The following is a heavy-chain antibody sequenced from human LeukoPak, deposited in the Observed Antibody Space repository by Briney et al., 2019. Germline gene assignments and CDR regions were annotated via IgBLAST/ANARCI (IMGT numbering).Heavy chain of an antibody. CDR1: GFTFSDYY. Sequence: PGGSLRLSCAASGFTFSDYYMSWIRQAPGKGLEWVSYISSSGSTIYYADSVKGRFTISRDNAKNSLYLQMNSLRAEDTAVYYCAKDQYYDFWSDKEPLAYWGQGTLVTVSS. CDR2: ISSSGSTI. V-gene: IGHV3-11*01. J-gene: IGHJ4*02. CDR3: AKDQYYDFWSDKEPLAY. D-gene: IGHD3-3*01.